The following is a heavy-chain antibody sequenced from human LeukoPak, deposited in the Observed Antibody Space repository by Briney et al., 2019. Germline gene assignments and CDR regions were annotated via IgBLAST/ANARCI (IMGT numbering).Heavy chain of an antibody. V-gene: IGHV3-73*01. Sequence: GGSLRLSCAASGFTFSRSAVHWVRQSSGKGLEWVGHIDKKDNLYATAYAESGKGRFTISRDDSKDASFLHMDSLKTECTALYYCTRDRGTYNCFDPWGQGTLVTVSS. CDR3: TRDRGTYNCFDP. J-gene: IGHJ5*02. CDR2: IDKKDNLYAT. D-gene: IGHD2-15*01. CDR1: GFTFSRSA.